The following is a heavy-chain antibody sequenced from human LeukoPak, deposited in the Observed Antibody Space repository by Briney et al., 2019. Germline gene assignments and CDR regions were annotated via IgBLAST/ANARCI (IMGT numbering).Heavy chain of an antibody. J-gene: IGHJ4*02. CDR2: ISSNNGYI. D-gene: IGHD6-6*01. Sequence: GGSLRLSCAASGFTFSSYRMNWVRQAPGKGLEWVASISSNNGYIYYADSVKGRFTISRDNGENSLHLQMNSLRAEDAAVYYCARDLGTRKSIAFADWGQGTLVTVSS. CDR1: GFTFSSYR. CDR3: ARDLGTRKSIAFAD. V-gene: IGHV3-21*01.